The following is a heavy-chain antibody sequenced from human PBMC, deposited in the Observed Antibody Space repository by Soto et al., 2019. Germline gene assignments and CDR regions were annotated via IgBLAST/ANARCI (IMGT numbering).Heavy chain of an antibody. CDR1: GGSFSGYY. CDR2: INHSGST. CDR3: ARRDYDSSGYYFRRAEYFQH. D-gene: IGHD3-22*01. Sequence: SETLSLTCAVYGGSFSGYYWSWIRQPPGKGLDWIGEINHSGSTNYNPSLKSRVTISVDTSKNQFSLKLSSVTAADTAVYYCARRDYDSSGYYFRRAEYFQHWGQGTLVTVSS. J-gene: IGHJ1*01. V-gene: IGHV4-34*01.